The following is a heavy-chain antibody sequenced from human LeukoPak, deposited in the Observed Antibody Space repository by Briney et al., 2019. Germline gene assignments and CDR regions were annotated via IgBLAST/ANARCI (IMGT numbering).Heavy chain of an antibody. V-gene: IGHV1-46*01. CDR1: GYTFTSYY. CDR3: AREGGHDYGDQTWARYFDL. CDR2: INPSGGGT. D-gene: IGHD4-17*01. Sequence: ASVKVSCKASGYTFTSYYMHWVRQAPGQGLEWMGIINPSGGGTSYAQKFQGRVTMTRDTSTSTVYMELSSLRSEDTAVYYCAREGGHDYGDQTWARYFDLWGRGTLVTVSS. J-gene: IGHJ2*01.